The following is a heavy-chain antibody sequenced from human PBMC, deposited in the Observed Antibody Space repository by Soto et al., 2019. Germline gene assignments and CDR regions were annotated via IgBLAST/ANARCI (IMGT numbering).Heavy chain of an antibody. CDR1: GFTFSSYD. Sequence: GGSLRLSCAASGFTFSSYDMHWVRQATGKGLEWVSAIGTAGDTYYPGSVKGRFTISRENAKNSLYFQMNSLRAGDTAVYYCARAGGSSSSFAFDIWGQGTMVTVSS. CDR2: IGTAGDT. J-gene: IGHJ3*02. CDR3: ARAGGSSSSFAFDI. D-gene: IGHD6-6*01. V-gene: IGHV3-13*01.